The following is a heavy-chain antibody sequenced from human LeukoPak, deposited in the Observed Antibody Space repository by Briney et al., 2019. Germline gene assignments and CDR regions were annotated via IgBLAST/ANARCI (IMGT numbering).Heavy chain of an antibody. J-gene: IGHJ6*02. CDR1: GFTFSSYA. D-gene: IGHD4-17*01. CDR2: ISGSGGST. V-gene: IGHV3-23*01. Sequence: GGSLRLSCAASGFTFSSYAMTWVRQAPGKGLEWVSAISGSGGSTYYADSVKGRFTISRDNSKNTLYLQMNSLRAEDTAVYYCAMTTVTASYYYGLDVWGQGTTVTVSS. CDR3: AMTTVTASYYYGLDV.